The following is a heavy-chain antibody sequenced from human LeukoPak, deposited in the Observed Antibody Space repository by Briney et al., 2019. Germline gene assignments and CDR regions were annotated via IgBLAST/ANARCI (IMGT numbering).Heavy chain of an antibody. J-gene: IGHJ4*02. V-gene: IGHV3-23*01. CDR3: AKAPVTSCRGAYCYPFDS. CDR2: TSSSDSGT. CDR1: GFSLSSYA. Sequence: GGSLRLSCAASGFSLSSYAMSWVRQALGKGLEWVSATSSSDSGTYYADSVRGRFTISRDNSKNTLYLHMKSLRAEDAAVYYCAKAPVTSCRGAYCYPFDSWGQGTVVTVSS. D-gene: IGHD2-21*01.